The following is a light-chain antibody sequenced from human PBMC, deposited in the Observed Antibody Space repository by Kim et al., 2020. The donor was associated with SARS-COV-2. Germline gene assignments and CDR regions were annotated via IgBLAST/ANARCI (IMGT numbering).Light chain of an antibody. CDR3: QSYNSAPWT. V-gene: IGKV1-27*01. CDR2: AAS. J-gene: IGKJ1*01. CDR1: QDISHY. Sequence: ASVGDRVTITCRASQDISHYLAWFQQKPGEAPKLLIYAASALHSEVPSRFSGSGSGTDFTLTISSLQPEDVATFYCQSYNSAPWTFGQGTKVEIK.